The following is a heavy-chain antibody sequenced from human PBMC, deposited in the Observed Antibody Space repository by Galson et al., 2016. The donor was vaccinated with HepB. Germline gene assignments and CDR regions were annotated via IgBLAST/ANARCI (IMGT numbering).Heavy chain of an antibody. CDR3: ARDPLGYSYALVRYFDY. J-gene: IGHJ4*02. Sequence: SLRLSCAASGFTFTSYSMNWVRQVPGKGLVWVSYIGSSPGTVYYADSVKGRFTISRDNAKNSLHLQMNSLRDEDTAVYYCARDPLGYSYALVRYFDYWGQGTLVTVSS. V-gene: IGHV3-48*02. D-gene: IGHD5-18*01. CDR1: GFTFTSYS. CDR2: IGSSPGTV.